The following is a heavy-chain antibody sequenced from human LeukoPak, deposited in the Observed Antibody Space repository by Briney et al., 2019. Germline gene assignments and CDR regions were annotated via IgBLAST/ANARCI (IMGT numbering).Heavy chain of an antibody. CDR3: ARDRTGGYNWFDP. J-gene: IGHJ5*02. Sequence: GGSLRLSCAASGFTFSSYWMSWVRRAPGKGLEWVANIKLDGSEKYYVDSVKGRFTISGDNAKNSLYLQMNSLRAEDTAVYYCARDRTGGYNWFDPWGQGTLVTVSS. CDR2: IKLDGSEK. CDR1: GFTFSSYW. D-gene: IGHD1-1*01. V-gene: IGHV3-7*01.